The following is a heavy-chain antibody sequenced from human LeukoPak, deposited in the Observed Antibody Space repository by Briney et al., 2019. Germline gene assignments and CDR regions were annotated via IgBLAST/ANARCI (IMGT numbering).Heavy chain of an antibody. CDR2: INHSGST. D-gene: IGHD1-1*01. J-gene: IGHJ5*02. CDR3: AGHASGDRFDP. CDR1: GGSFRGYY. V-gene: IGHV4-34*01. Sequence: PSETLSLTCAVYGGSFRGYYWSWIRQPPGKGLEWIGEINHSGSTNYNPSLKSRVTISVDTSKNQFSLKLSSVTAADTAVYYCAGHASGDRFDPWGQGTLVTVSS.